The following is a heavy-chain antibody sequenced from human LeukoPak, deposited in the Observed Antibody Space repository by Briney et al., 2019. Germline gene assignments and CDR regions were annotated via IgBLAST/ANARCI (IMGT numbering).Heavy chain of an antibody. J-gene: IGHJ4*02. CDR1: GGTFSSYA. CDR3: ARCKLELRPYPIDY. V-gene: IGHV1-18*01. D-gene: IGHD1-7*01. CDR2: ISAYNGNT. Sequence: ASVKVSCKASGGTFSSYAISWVRQAPGQGLEWMGWISAYNGNTNYAQKLQGRVTMTTDTSTSTAYMELRSLRSDDTAVYYCARCKLELRPYPIDYWGQGTLVTVSS.